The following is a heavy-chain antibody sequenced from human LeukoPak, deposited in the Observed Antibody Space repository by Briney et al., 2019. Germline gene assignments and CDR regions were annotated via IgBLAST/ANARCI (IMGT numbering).Heavy chain of an antibody. J-gene: IGHJ2*01. Sequence: AGGSLRLSCAASGFTFSSYAMSWVRQAPGKGLEWVSAISGSGGSTYYADSVKGRFTISRDNSKNTLYLQMNSLRAEDTAVYYCAKAQTVVPAANWYFDLWGRGTLVTVSS. CDR1: GFTFSSYA. D-gene: IGHD2-2*01. CDR2: ISGSGGST. CDR3: AKAQTVVPAANWYFDL. V-gene: IGHV3-23*01.